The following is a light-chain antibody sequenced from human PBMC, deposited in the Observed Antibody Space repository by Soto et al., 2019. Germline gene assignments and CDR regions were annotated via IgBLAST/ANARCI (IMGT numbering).Light chain of an antibody. CDR2: RDN. Sequence: VLTQPPSASGTPGQRVTISCSGSTSNIGINAVNWYQQLPGTAPILLIYRDNQRPSGVPDRFSGSKSGTSASLAISGLQSEDEADYYCAAWDDSLNGFYVFGTGTKVTVL. V-gene: IGLV1-44*01. CDR1: TSNIGINA. J-gene: IGLJ1*01. CDR3: AAWDDSLNGFYV.